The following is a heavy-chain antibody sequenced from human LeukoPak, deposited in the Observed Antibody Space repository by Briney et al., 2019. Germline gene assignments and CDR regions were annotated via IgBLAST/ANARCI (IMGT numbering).Heavy chain of an antibody. J-gene: IGHJ4*02. CDR1: GGSISSYY. CDR3: ASGIQWTGNNY. V-gene: IGHV4-4*07. D-gene: IGHD3/OR15-3a*01. Sequence: SETLSLTCTVSGGSISSYYWSWIRQPAGKGLEWIGRMYLSGETNYNPSLKSRVTMSLDTSKNHFSPKLTSATAADTAVYYCASGIQWTGNNYWGQGTLVTVSS. CDR2: MYLSGET.